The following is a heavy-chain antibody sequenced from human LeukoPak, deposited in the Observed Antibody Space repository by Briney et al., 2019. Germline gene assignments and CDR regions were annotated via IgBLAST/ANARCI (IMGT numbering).Heavy chain of an antibody. CDR1: GGSISDKSYY. D-gene: IGHD6-13*01. CDR2: IYYSGST. CDR3: ARDRRSSPNWFDP. V-gene: IGHV4-39*07. Sequence: SETLSLTCNVSGGSISDKSYYWGWIRHPPGKGLKWIGSIYYSGSTYYNPSLKSRVTISVDTSKNQFSLKLSSVTAADTAVYYCARDRRSSPNWFDPWGQGTLVTVSS. J-gene: IGHJ5*02.